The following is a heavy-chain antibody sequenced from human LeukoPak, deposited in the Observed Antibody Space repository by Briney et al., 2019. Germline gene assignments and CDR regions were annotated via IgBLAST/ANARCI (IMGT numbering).Heavy chain of an antibody. CDR3: AKDGEGFLEWSPPLGY. CDR2: VSGSAGNT. V-gene: IGHV3-23*01. D-gene: IGHD3-3*01. CDR1: GFTINSCA. J-gene: IGHJ4*02. Sequence: PGGSLRLSCAASGFTINSCAMSWVRQAPGKGLEWVSAVSGSAGNTYYADSVRGRITISRDSSKNMLYLEMNSLRAEDTAVYYCAKDGEGFLEWSPPLGYWGQGTPVTVSS.